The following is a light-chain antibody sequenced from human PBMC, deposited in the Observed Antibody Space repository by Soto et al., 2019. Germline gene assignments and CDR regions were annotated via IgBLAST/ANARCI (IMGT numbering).Light chain of an antibody. V-gene: IGKV3-15*01. Sequence: IVMTQSPATLSVSPGERATLSCRASQSVSNNLVWYQQKPGQAPRLLIYGASTRATGIPARFSASGSGTECTLTISSLQSEDFAVYYCQQYNNWPRTFGQGTKVDIK. CDR3: QQYNNWPRT. CDR1: QSVSNN. CDR2: GAS. J-gene: IGKJ1*01.